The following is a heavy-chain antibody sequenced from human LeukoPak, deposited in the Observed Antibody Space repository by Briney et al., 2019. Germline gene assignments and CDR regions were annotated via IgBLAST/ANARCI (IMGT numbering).Heavy chain of an antibody. CDR3: AKGEGYSYSNWFDP. CDR2: ISGSGGST. CDR1: GFTFSSYA. V-gene: IGHV3-23*01. J-gene: IGHJ5*02. D-gene: IGHD5-18*01. Sequence: GGSLRLSCAASGFTFSSYAMSWVRQAPGKGLEWVSAISGSGGSTYYADSVKGRFTISRDNSKNTLYLQMNSLRAEDTGVYYCAKGEGYSYSNWFDPWGQGTLVTVSS.